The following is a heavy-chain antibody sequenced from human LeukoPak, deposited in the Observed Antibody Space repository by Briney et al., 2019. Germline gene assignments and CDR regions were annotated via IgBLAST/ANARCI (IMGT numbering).Heavy chain of an antibody. CDR3: ARDRSAVAGDFDY. D-gene: IGHD6-19*01. Sequence: ASVKVSCKASGYTFTSYDINWVRQATGQGLEWMGWMNPNSGNTGYAQKFQGRVTITRNTSINTAYMELSSLRSEDTAVYYCARDRSAVAGDFDYWGQGTLVTVSS. CDR1: GYTFTSYD. CDR2: MNPNSGNT. V-gene: IGHV1-8*03. J-gene: IGHJ4*02.